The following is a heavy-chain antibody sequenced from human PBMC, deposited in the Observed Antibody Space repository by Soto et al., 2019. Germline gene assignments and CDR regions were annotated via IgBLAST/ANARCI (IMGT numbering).Heavy chain of an antibody. V-gene: IGHV3-30-3*01. CDR1: GFTFSSYA. CDR3: ARGTTLAIFDYGMDV. J-gene: IGHJ6*02. CDR2: ISNDGTNK. Sequence: QVQLEESGGGVVQPGRSLRLSCVGTGFTFSSYAMHRVRQAPGKGLEWVAVISNDGTNKYYADSVEGRITISRDNSKNTLYLQMHSLRSEDTAVYYCARGTTLAIFDYGMDVWGQGATVTVSS. D-gene: IGHD3-3*01.